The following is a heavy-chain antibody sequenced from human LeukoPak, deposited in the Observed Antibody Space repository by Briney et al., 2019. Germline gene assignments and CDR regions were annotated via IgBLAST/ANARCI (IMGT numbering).Heavy chain of an antibody. D-gene: IGHD1/OR15-1a*01. CDR3: ARPVAFRTFDY. V-gene: IGHV1-2*02. Sequence: SVKVSCKASGYTFTGYYMHWVRQAPGQGLEWMGWINPNSGGTNYAQKVQGRVTMTRDTSISTAYMELSRLRSDDTAAYYCARPVAFRTFDYWGQGTLVTVSS. J-gene: IGHJ4*02. CDR2: INPNSGGT. CDR1: GYTFTGYY.